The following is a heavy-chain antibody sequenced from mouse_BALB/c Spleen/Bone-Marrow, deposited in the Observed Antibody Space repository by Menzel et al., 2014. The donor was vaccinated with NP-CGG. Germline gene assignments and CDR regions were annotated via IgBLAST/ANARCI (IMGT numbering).Heavy chain of an antibody. V-gene: IGHV14-3*02. J-gene: IGHJ4*01. Sequence: EVQPQQSGAELVKPGASVKLSCTASGFNIKDTYMHWVKQRPEQGLEWIGRIDPANGNTKYDPKFQGKATITADTSSNTAYLQLSSLTSEDTAVYYCARWVYYAMDYWGQGTSVTVSS. CDR3: ARWVYYAMDY. CDR2: IDPANGNT. CDR1: GFNIKDTY.